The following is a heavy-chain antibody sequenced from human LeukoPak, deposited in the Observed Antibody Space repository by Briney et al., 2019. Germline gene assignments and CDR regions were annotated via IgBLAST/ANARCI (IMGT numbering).Heavy chain of an antibody. CDR1: GYTFTGYY. CDR2: INPNSGGT. V-gene: IGHV1-2*02. J-gene: IGHJ6*02. CDR3: ATTRTISSTRYGMDV. D-gene: IGHD3-3*01. Sequence: ASVKVSCKASGYTFTGYYMHWVRQAPGQGLEWMGWINPNSGGTNYAQKFQGRVTMTRDTSISTAYMELSRLRSDDTAVYYCATTRTISSTRYGMDVWGQGTTVTVSS.